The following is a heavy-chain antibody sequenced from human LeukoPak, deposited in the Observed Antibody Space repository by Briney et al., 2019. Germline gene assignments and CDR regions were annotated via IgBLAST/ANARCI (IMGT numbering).Heavy chain of an antibody. CDR3: TTVKEANDAFDI. CDR1: GFTFINAW. CDR2: IKSKADGGTT. Sequence: PGGSLRLSCAASGFTFINAWMTWVRQAPGKGLEWVGRIKSKADGGTTDYAAPMKGRFTISRDDSRNTLNLQMNSLKTEDTAVYYCTTVKEANDAFDIWGQGTMVTVSS. J-gene: IGHJ3*02. V-gene: IGHV3-15*01.